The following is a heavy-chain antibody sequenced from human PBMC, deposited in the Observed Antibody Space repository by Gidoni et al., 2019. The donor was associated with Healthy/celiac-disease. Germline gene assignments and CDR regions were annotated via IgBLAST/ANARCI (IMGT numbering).Heavy chain of an antibody. CDR3: ARVTMIVVVKPLIKRFDP. CDR2: ISAYNGNT. CDR1: GYTFTSYG. V-gene: IGHV1-18*01. Sequence: QVQLVQSGAEVKKPGASVKVSCKASGYTFTSYGISWVRQAPGQGLEWMGWISAYNGNTNSAQKLQGRVTMTTDTSTSTAYMELRSLRSDDTAVYYCARVTMIVVVKPLIKRFDPWGQGTLVTVSS. J-gene: IGHJ5*02. D-gene: IGHD3-22*01.